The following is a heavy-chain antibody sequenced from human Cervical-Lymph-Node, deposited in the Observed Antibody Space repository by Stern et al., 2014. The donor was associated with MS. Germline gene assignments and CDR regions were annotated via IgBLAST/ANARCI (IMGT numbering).Heavy chain of an antibody. D-gene: IGHD5-24*01. CDR2: HYYRSTWYN. Sequence: VQLVESGPGLVKPSQTLSLTCAISGDSVSSNSAAWNWIRQSPSRGLEWLGRHYYRSTWYNDYAVSVKSRITITPDTSKNQFSLHLDSVTPEDTAVYYCARDSEEMATIFFFDYWGQGTLVTVSS. CDR1: GDSVSSNSAA. V-gene: IGHV6-1*01. J-gene: IGHJ4*02. CDR3: ARDSEEMATIFFFDY.